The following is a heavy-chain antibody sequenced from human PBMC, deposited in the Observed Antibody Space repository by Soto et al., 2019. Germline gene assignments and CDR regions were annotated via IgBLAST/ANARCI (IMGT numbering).Heavy chain of an antibody. CDR3: ARRTYCSGGSCYSLKWYYYYYMDV. CDR2: IYYSGST. V-gene: IGHV4-30-4*01. CDR1: GGSISSGDYY. J-gene: IGHJ6*03. Sequence: SETLSLTCTVSGGSISSGDYYWSWIRQPPGKGLEWIGYIYYSGSTYYNPSLKSRVTISVDTSKNQFSLKLSSVTAADTAVYYCARRTYCSGGSCYSLKWYYYYYMDVWGKGTTVTVSS. D-gene: IGHD2-15*01.